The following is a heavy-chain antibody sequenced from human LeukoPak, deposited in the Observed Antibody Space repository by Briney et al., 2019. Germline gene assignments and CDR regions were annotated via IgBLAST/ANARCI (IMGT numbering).Heavy chain of an antibody. V-gene: IGHV3-7*01. Sequence: GGSLRLSCAASGFDFSSYWMTWVRQAPEEGLEWVASINQDGSDNRYVDSVKGRFTISRDNAKNSLYLQMDTLRAEDTGLYYCARGRGSFESWGQGSLVTVSS. J-gene: IGHJ4*02. CDR3: ARGRGSFES. CDR1: GFDFSSYW. D-gene: IGHD3-10*01. CDR2: INQDGSDN.